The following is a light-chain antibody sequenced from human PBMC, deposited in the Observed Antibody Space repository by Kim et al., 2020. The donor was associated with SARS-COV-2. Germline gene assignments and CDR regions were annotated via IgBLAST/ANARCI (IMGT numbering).Light chain of an antibody. CDR1: QGVSSSY. V-gene: IGKV3-20*01. CDR3: QQYGSSPWT. Sequence: CAGEGATLSCGASQGVSSSYLAGYQQKPGQAPRLLIYGASSRATGIPDRFSGSGSGTDFTLTISRLEPEDFAVYYCQQYGSSPWTFGQGTKVDIK. CDR2: GAS. J-gene: IGKJ1*01.